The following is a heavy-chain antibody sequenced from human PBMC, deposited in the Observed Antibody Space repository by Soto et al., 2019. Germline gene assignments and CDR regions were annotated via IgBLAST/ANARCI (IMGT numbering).Heavy chain of an antibody. Sequence: QVQLVESGGGVVQPGRSLRLSCAVSGFTLRNHGMHWVRQSPGKGLEWVAVVSFDGRDEYYANSVKGRFTVSRDNSRNSVYLQMNSLKDEDTAVYYCAKLCRSLGFGSMRYFDSSDPDWYLDLWGRGTLVTVSS. D-gene: IGHD3-22*01. CDR2: VSFDGRDE. J-gene: IGHJ2*01. CDR3: AKLCRSLGFGSMRYFDSSDPDWYLDL. V-gene: IGHV3-30*18. CDR1: GFTLRNHG.